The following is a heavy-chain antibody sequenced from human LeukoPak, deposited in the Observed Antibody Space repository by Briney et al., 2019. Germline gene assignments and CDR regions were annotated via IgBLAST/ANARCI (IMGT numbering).Heavy chain of an antibody. D-gene: IGHD1-1*01. J-gene: IGHJ6*03. CDR2: IKQDGSEK. Sequence: PGGSLRLSCAASGFTFSSYWMSWVRQAPGKGLEWVANIKQDGSEKYYVDSVKGRFTISRDNSKNTLYLQMNSLRAEDTAVYYCARDQGGTGSAIHYYYMDVWGKGTTVTVSS. CDR3: ARDQGGTGSAIHYYYMDV. V-gene: IGHV3-7*01. CDR1: GFTFSSYW.